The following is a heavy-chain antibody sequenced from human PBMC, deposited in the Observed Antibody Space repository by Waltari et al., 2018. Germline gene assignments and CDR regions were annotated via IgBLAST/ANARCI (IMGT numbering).Heavy chain of an antibody. V-gene: IGHV4-4*07. CDR1: GGSISSYY. Sequence: QVQLQESGPGLVKPSETLSLTCTVSGGSISSYYWSWIRQPAGKGLEWIGRIYTSGSTHYNPSLKSRVTMSVDTSKNQFSLKLSSVTAADTAVYYCARVRRRTAYYYDSSGYNDAFDIWGQGTMVTVSS. J-gene: IGHJ3*02. CDR2: IYTSGST. CDR3: ARVRRRTAYYYDSSGYNDAFDI. D-gene: IGHD3-22*01.